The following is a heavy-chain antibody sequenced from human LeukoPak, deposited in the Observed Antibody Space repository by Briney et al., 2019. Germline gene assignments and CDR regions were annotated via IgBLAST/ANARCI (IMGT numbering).Heavy chain of an antibody. J-gene: IGHJ6*02. CDR3: AKVGNDYYYGMDV. D-gene: IGHD7-27*01. CDR1: GFTFSSYG. Sequence: GRSLRLSCAASGFTFSSYGMHWVRQAPGQGLEWLAVISYDGSNKYYADSVKGRFTISRDNSKNTLYLQMNSLRAEDTAVYYCAKVGNDYYYGMDVWGQGTTVTVSS. V-gene: IGHV3-30*18. CDR2: ISYDGSNK.